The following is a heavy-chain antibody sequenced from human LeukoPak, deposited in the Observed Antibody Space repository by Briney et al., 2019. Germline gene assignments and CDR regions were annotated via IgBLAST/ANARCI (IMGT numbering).Heavy chain of an antibody. CDR1: GYTFINYY. D-gene: IGHD6-13*01. CDR2: INPRGGAT. J-gene: IGHJ4*02. CDR3: ARVGQIGAVADF. Sequence: ASVKVSCKASGYTFINYYMHWVRQAPRHGLEWLGIINPRGGATDYSQKFQGRVTMTRDISTGTVYMELSGLRSDDTAVYFCARVGQIGAVADFWGQGTLVTVSS. V-gene: IGHV1-46*01.